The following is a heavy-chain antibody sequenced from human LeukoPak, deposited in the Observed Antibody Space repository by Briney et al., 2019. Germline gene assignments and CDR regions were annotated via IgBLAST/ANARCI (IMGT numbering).Heavy chain of an antibody. Sequence: ASVKVSCKVAGYTLTELSMHWVRQAPGQGLEWMGWINPNSGGTNYAQKFQGWVTMTRDTSISTAYMELSRLRSDDTAVYYCAREAMDYYDFWSGYRRAYGMDVWGQGTTVTVSS. CDR3: AREAMDYYDFWSGYRRAYGMDV. CDR2: INPNSGGT. D-gene: IGHD3-3*01. J-gene: IGHJ6*02. CDR1: GYTLTELS. V-gene: IGHV1-2*04.